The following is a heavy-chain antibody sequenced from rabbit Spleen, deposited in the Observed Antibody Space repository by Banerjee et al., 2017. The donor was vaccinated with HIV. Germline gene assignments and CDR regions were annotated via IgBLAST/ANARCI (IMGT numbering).Heavy chain of an antibody. CDR3: ARDSGTSFSSYGMDL. D-gene: IGHD8-1*01. CDR2: IYTGSSGFT. J-gene: IGHJ6*01. Sequence: QEQLVESGGGLVQPEGSLTLTCTASGFSFSSSYYMCWVRQAPGKGLEWIGCIYTGSSGFTYFASWAKGRFTISKTSSTTVTLQVTSLTAADTATYFCARDSGTSFSSYGMDLWGQGTLVTVS. CDR1: GFSFSSSYY. V-gene: IGHV1S45*01.